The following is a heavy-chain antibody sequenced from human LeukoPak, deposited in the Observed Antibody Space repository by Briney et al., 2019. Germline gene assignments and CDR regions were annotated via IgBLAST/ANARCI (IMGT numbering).Heavy chain of an antibody. J-gene: IGHJ6*02. CDR3: AKDRGGDFRAYGMDV. CDR1: GFTFDDYA. Sequence: PGGSLLLSCAASGFTFDDYAMHWVRQAPGKGLEWVSGISWNSGNIGYADSVKGRFTISRDNAKNSLYLQMNSLRAEDTALYYCAKDRGGDFRAYGMDVWGQGTTVIVS. V-gene: IGHV3-9*01. CDR2: ISWNSGNI. D-gene: IGHD2-21*02.